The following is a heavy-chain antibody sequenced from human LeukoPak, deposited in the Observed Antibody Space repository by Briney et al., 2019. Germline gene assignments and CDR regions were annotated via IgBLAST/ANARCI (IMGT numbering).Heavy chain of an antibody. CDR1: GFTFSSSW. CDR3: ATNTRAYAVLLAY. V-gene: IGHV3-7*01. D-gene: IGHD4-17*01. J-gene: IGHJ4*02. CDR2: INQDGGQK. Sequence: GGSLRLSCAASGFTFSSSWMIWARQAPGKGREWVANINQDGGQKYYLDSVKGRFTISRDNADNSLYLQMDGLRAEDTAVYYCATNTRAYAVLLAYWGQGTLVTVSS.